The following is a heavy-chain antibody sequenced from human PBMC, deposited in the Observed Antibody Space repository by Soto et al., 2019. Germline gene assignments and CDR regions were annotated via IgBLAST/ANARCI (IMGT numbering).Heavy chain of an antibody. CDR3: AAGGGLPRYY. V-gene: IGHV4-30-2*01. CDR1: GGSISSGGSS. CDR2: IYHSGST. J-gene: IGHJ4*02. Sequence: QLQLQESGSGLVKPSQTLSLTCAVSGGSISSGGSSWSWIRQPPGQGLEWIGSIYHSGSTYYNPSLKSRVTISVDRSKNQFSLKLSSVTAADTAVYYCAAGGGLPRYYWGQGTLVTVSS. D-gene: IGHD5-12*01.